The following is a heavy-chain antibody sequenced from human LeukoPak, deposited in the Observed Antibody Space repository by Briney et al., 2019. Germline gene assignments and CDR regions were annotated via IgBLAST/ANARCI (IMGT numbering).Heavy chain of an antibody. Sequence: SVKVSCKSSVGTFSSYAISWVRQAPGQGLEWMGGIIPIFGTANYAQKFQGRVTITADKSTSTAYMELSSLRSEDTAVYYCARSIRSGSSSWYVSDYWGQGTLVTVSS. J-gene: IGHJ4*02. CDR2: IIPIFGTA. CDR1: VGTFSSYA. CDR3: ARSIRSGSSSWYVSDY. D-gene: IGHD6-13*01. V-gene: IGHV1-69*06.